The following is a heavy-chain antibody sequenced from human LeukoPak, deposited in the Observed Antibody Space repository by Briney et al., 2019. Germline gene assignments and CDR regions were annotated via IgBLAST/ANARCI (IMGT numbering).Heavy chain of an antibody. CDR2: IYSDNT. Sequence: GGSLRLSCAASGFTFSSYGMHWVRQAPGKGLEWVSFIYSDNTHYSDSVKGRFTISRGNSKDTLSLQMNSLKTEDTAVYYCTRDTRGGSSAAGPVWGQGTLVTVSS. J-gene: IGHJ4*02. CDR1: GFTFSSYG. CDR3: TRDTRGGSSAAGPV. D-gene: IGHD6-13*01. V-gene: IGHV3-NL1*01.